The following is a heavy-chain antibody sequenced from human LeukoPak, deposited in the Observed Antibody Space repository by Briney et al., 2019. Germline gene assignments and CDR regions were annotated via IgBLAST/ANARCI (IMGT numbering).Heavy chain of an antibody. CDR1: GLTFSDHY. CDR2: TRNKANRYTT. D-gene: IGHD4/OR15-4a*01. CDR3: ARDLKGTDYGDY. V-gene: IGHV3-72*01. J-gene: IGHJ4*02. Sequence: GGSLRLSCAASGLTFSDHYMDWVRQAPGKGLEWVGRTRNKANRYTTEYAASVKGRFTISTDESNNSMYLQMNSLKIEDTAVYYCARDLKGTDYGDYWGQGTLVTVSS.